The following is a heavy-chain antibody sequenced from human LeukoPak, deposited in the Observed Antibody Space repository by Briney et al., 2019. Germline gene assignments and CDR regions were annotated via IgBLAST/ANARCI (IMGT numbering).Heavy chain of an antibody. D-gene: IGHD2-2*03. CDR1: GFTFSSYW. J-gene: IGHJ4*02. CDR2: INSDGTST. Sequence: GGSLRLSCAASGFTFSSYWMHWVRQAPGEGLVCVSRINSDGTSTTYADSVKGRFTISRDNARNTLYMQMNSLRAEDTAVYYCSRATLDIVGATRTFDYWGQGTLVTVSS. V-gene: IGHV3-74*01. CDR3: SRATLDIVGATRTFDY.